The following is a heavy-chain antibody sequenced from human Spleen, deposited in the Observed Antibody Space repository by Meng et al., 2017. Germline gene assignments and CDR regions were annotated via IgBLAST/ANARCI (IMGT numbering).Heavy chain of an antibody. V-gene: IGHV3-21*01. D-gene: IGHD2-2*01. J-gene: IGHJ4*02. CDR2: ITVTGNYI. CDR3: TKSLGYCSSFSCYWYYFDD. Sequence: GESLKISCAASGFTFSNFCMNWVRQAPGKGLEWVSSITVTGNYIFYADSVKGRFTISRDNAKNSLYLQMNSLRAEDTAVYYCTKSLGYCSSFSCYWYYFDDWGQGTLVTVSS. CDR1: GFTFSNFC.